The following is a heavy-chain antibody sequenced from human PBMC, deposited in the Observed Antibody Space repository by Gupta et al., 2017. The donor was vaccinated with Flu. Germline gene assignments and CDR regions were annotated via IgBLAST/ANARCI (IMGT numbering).Heavy chain of an antibody. V-gene: IGHV4-39*01. J-gene: IGHJ4*02. CDR1: GGSIRSTSSH. CDR3: ARHMGSGIAVAGDLDY. CDR2: IYYSGST. D-gene: IGHD6-19*01. Sequence: LQLQESGPGLVKPSETLSLTCTVSGGSIRSTSSHWGWLRQAPRMGLEWIGAIYYSGSTYYSPSLKGRVTISVDTSKNQFSLRLISMTAADTAVYYCARHMGSGIAVAGDLDYWGQGTLVTVSS.